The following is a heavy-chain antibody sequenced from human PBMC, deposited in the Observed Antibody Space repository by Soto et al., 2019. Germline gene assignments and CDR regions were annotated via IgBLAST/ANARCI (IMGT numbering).Heavy chain of an antibody. D-gene: IGHD2-15*01. V-gene: IGHV1-24*01. CDR1: GYTLTELS. CDR3: AKSYCSGGSCSDGMDV. J-gene: IGHJ6*02. Sequence: WASVKVSCKVSGYTLTELSMHWVRQAPGKGLEWMGGFDPEDGETIYAQKFQGRVTMTEDTSTDTAYMELSSLRAEETAVYYCAKSYCSGGSCSDGMDVWGQGTTATVYS. CDR2: FDPEDGET.